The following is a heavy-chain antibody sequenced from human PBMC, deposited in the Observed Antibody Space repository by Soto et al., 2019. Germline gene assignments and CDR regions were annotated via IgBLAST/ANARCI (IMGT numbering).Heavy chain of an antibody. J-gene: IGHJ6*02. CDR2: MSGSGGST. Sequence: GGSLRLSCAASGFTFSSYPMSWVRQAPGKGLEWVSAMSGSGGSTYYSDSVKGGLTIARDNSKNTLYPQMNSLRAEDTAVYYCEKDILSQRDYVKYYYYYGMDVWGQGTTVTVSS. CDR3: EKDILSQRDYVKYYYYYGMDV. V-gene: IGHV3-23*01. D-gene: IGHD4-17*01. CDR1: GFTFSSYP.